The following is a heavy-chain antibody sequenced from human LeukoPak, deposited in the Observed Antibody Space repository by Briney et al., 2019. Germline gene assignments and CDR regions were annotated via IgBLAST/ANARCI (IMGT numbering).Heavy chain of an antibody. CDR3: ARGLYYYDSTNRYYFDY. V-gene: IGHV3-30*04. CDR1: GFSLSSYA. D-gene: IGHD3-22*01. J-gene: IGHJ4*02. CDR2: ISYDGSNK. Sequence: GGSLRLSCAASGFSLSSYAMHWVRQAPGKGLEWVAVISYDGSNKYYADSVKGRFTISRDNSKNTLYVQMNSLRAEDTAVYYCARGLYYYDSTNRYYFDYWGQGTLVTVSS.